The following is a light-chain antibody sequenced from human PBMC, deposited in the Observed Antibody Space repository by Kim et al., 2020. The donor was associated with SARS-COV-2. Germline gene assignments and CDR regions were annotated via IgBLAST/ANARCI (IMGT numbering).Light chain of an antibody. CDR1: QIIIRW. CDR2: DAV. CDR3: QQYYSYPWT. J-gene: IGKJ1*01. V-gene: IGKV1-5*01. Sequence: ASVVGSVTITCRASQIIIRWLVWYQQTPGKAPTIVIIDAVSMLSGVPPRISGSGSGTELTLTISSLLPDDFATFYCQQYYSYPWTFGQGTKVEIK.